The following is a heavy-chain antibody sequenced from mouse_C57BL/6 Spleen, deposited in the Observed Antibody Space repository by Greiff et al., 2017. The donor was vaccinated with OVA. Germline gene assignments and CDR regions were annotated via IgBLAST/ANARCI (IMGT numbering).Heavy chain of an antibody. CDR1: GFTFSDYG. V-gene: IGHV5-17*01. CDR3: ARKVVYGSYAMDY. J-gene: IGHJ4*01. Sequence: EVQGVESGGGLVKPGGSLKLSCAASGFTFSDYGMHWVRQAPEKGLEWVAYISSGSSTIYYADTVKGRFTISRDNAKDTLFLQMTSLRSEDTAMYYCARKVVYGSYAMDYWGQGTSVTVSS. D-gene: IGHD1-1*01. CDR2: ISSGSSTI.